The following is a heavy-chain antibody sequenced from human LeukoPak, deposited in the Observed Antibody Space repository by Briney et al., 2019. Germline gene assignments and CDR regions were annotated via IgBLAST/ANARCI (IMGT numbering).Heavy chain of an antibody. D-gene: IGHD1-1*01. CDR3: AKVTAYNWNDVGDY. V-gene: IGHV3-23*01. J-gene: IGHJ4*02. CDR1: GFTFSNEA. CDR2: ISPGGGTT. Sequence: PGGSLRLSCAVSGFTFSNEAMGWVRQLRGGGLEWVSTISPGGGTTYYAESMKGRFTISRDNSKSTLYLEMNSLRVEDTAVYYCAKVTAYNWNDVGDYWGQGTLVTVSS.